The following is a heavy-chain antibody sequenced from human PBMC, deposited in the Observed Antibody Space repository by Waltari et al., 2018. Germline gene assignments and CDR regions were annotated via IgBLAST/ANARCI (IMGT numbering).Heavy chain of an antibody. CDR1: GNSFTRYW. CDR3: AIHPTSFWSGYYFDH. CDR2: LDPNDSYT. D-gene: IGHD3-3*01. Sequence: DVQLVQSRAEVKKPGESLTTSCPGSGNSFTRYWISGVRQVPEKCLEWMGRLDPNDSYTNYSPSFRGHVTISVDKSFSTAYLQWSSLKASDTAMYYCAIHPTSFWSGYYFDHWGQGTLVTVSS. V-gene: IGHV5-10-1*03. J-gene: IGHJ4*02.